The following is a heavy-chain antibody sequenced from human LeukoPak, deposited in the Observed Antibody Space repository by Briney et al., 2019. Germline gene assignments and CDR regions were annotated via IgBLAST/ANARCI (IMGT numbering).Heavy chain of an antibody. D-gene: IGHD6-13*01. CDR2: ISSSSSYI. J-gene: IGHJ4*02. CDR3: ARVDDSSSWSQHFDY. V-gene: IGHV3-21*01. Sequence: PGGSLRLSCEASGFTFSSYSMNWVRQAPGKGLEWVSSISSSSSYIYYADSVKGRFTISRDNAKNSLYLQMNSLRAEDTAVYYCARVDDSSSWSQHFDYWGQGTLVTVSS. CDR1: GFTFSSYS.